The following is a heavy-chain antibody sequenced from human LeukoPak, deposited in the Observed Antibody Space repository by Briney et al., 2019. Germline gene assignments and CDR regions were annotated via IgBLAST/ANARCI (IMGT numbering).Heavy chain of an antibody. V-gene: IGHV3-74*01. CDR2: INSDGSST. CDR1: GFTFSSYW. CDR3: ARPGYSYGRYFDY. Sequence: PGGPLRLPCSASGFTFSSYWMHWVRQAPWKGLVWVSRINSDGSSTSYADSVKGRFTISRDNAKNTLYLQMNSLRAEDTAVYYCARPGYSYGRYFDYWGQGTLVTVSS. J-gene: IGHJ4*02. D-gene: IGHD5-18*01.